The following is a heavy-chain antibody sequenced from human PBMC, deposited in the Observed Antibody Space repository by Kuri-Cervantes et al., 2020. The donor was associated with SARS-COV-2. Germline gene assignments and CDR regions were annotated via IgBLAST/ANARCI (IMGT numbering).Heavy chain of an antibody. J-gene: IGHJ6*03. CDR2: FDPEDGET. CDR1: GYTLTELS. CDR3: ARGGWGSSWPLPSYYYMDV. D-gene: IGHD6-13*01. Sequence: ASVKVSCKVSGYTLTELSMHWVRQAPGKGLEWMGGFDPEDGETIYAQKFQGRVTITADESTSTAYMELSSLRSEDTAVYYCARGGWGSSWPLPSYYYMDVWGKGTTVTVSS. V-gene: IGHV1-24*01.